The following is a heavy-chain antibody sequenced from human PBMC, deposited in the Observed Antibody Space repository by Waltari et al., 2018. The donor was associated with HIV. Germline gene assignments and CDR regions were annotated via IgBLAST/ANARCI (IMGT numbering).Heavy chain of an antibody. D-gene: IGHD6-19*01. J-gene: IGHJ6*02. Sequence: QVQLVESGGGVVQPGRSLRLSCADSGFSFSAYALHWVRQPPGKGLQWVALITYDGINEYYAASVKGRFSISRDNSNNTLFLQMNSLRAEDTAVYYCARAVSSGWQYYYGMDVWGQGTTVTVSS. V-gene: IGHV3-30*01. CDR2: ITYDGINE. CDR1: GFSFSAYA. CDR3: ARAVSSGWQYYYGMDV.